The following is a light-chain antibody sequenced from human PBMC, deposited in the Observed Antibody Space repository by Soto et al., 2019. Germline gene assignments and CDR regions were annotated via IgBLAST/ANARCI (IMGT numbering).Light chain of an antibody. CDR1: TGTVTSGHF. J-gene: IGLJ3*02. CDR3: LLSYSGAWV. V-gene: IGLV7-46*01. Sequence: QAVVTQEPSLTVSPGGTVTLTCGSSTGTVTSGHFPYWFQQKPGQAPRTLIYDASNKHSWTPVRFSGSLLGGKAALTLSGAQPEDEAEYYCLLSYSGAWVFDGGTKVTVL. CDR2: DAS.